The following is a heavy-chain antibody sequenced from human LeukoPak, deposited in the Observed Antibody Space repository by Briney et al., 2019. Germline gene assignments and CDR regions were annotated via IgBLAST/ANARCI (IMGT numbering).Heavy chain of an antibody. D-gene: IGHD1-26*01. V-gene: IGHV3-30-3*01. CDR1: GFTFNIYA. Sequence: PGGSLRLSCAASGFTFNIYAMHWVRQAPGNGLEWVAFISYDGSKTYYADSVKGRFTISRDNSKNTLYLQMNSLRAEDTALYYCARTMYITGSSDFDYWGQGTLVTVSS. CDR3: ARTMYITGSSDFDY. CDR2: ISYDGSKT. J-gene: IGHJ4*02.